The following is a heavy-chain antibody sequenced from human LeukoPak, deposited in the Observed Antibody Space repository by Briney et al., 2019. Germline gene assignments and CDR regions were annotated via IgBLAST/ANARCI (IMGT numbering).Heavy chain of an antibody. D-gene: IGHD2-15*01. CDR3: AKMPVVVPGAFDI. V-gene: IGHV3-23*01. J-gene: IGHJ3*02. CDR2: IRGSGGST. CDR1: GFTFSSYG. Sequence: GGSLRLSCAASGFTFSSYGMSWVRQAPGELLEWVSAIRGSGGSTYYADSVKGRFTISRDNSKNTLYLQVNSLRAEDTAVYYCAKMPVVVPGAFDIWGQGTMVTVSS.